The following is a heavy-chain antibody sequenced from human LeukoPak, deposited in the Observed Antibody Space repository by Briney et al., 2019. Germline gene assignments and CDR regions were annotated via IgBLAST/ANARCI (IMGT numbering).Heavy chain of an antibody. Sequence: GGSLRLSCAASGFTFSSYSMNWVRRAPGKGLEWVSSISSSSSYIYYADSVKGRFTISRDNAKNSLYLQMNSLRAEDTAVYYCARTIATGHFQHWGQGTLVTVSS. CDR2: ISSSSSYI. CDR3: ARTIATGHFQH. J-gene: IGHJ1*01. V-gene: IGHV3-21*01. D-gene: IGHD3-9*01. CDR1: GFTFSSYS.